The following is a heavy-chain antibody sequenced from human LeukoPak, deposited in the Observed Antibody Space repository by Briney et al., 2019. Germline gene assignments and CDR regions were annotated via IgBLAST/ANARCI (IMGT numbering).Heavy chain of an antibody. CDR1: GGSFSGYY. CDR2: IGHSGSA. V-gene: IGHV4-34*01. CDR3: ARTSGDWLSWAWIGVDV. Sequence: SETLSLTCAVYGGSFSGYYWNWIRQPPGKGLEWIGEIGHSGSAKYNPSLKSRVTISADTPKKQFSLKLSSVTAADTAVYYCARTSGDWLSWAWIGVDVWGQGTTVTVSS. D-gene: IGHD3-9*01. J-gene: IGHJ6*02.